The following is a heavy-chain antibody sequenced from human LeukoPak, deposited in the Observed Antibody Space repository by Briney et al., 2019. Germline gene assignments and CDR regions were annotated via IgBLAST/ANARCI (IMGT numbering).Heavy chain of an antibody. V-gene: IGHV1-69*04. J-gene: IGHJ4*02. CDR1: GDTFIPYT. CDR2: IIPSLDVA. D-gene: IGHD2-15*01. CDR3: ARDHCTPGTCLGGH. Sequence: ASVKVSCKASGDTFIPYTFSWVRQAPGQGLEWIGRIIPSLDVANYAQKFQGRVTLSVDRDTATTYMEVTSLRSEDTAIYYCARDHCTPGTCLGGHWGQGTLVTVSS.